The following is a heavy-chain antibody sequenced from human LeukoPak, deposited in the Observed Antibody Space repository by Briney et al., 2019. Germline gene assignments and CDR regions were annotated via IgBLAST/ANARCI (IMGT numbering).Heavy chain of an antibody. Sequence: GGSLRLSXAASGFTFNDHYMDWVRQAPGKGREWVGRTRNKANSFSTEYAQAVRGSFTITSDDSKNSLYLQMNSLKTEDTAVYYCARGDDYNRRSFDYWGQGTLVTVSS. CDR1: GFTFNDHY. CDR2: TRNKANSFST. V-gene: IGHV3-72*01. J-gene: IGHJ4*02. CDR3: ARGDDYNRRSFDY. D-gene: IGHD5-24*01.